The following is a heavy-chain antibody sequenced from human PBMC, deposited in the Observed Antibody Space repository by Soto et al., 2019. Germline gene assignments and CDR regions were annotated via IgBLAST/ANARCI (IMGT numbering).Heavy chain of an antibody. D-gene: IGHD3-9*01. CDR1: GGTFSSYA. CDR3: ARDGGTIRYFDSYGMDV. CDR2: IIPIFGTA. J-gene: IGHJ6*02. V-gene: IGHV1-69*06. Sequence: SVKVSCKASGGTFSSYAISWVRQAPGQGLEWMGGIIPIFGTANYAQKFQGRVTITADKSTSTAYMELSSLRSEDTAVYYCARDGGTIRYFDSYGMDVWGPGTTVTV.